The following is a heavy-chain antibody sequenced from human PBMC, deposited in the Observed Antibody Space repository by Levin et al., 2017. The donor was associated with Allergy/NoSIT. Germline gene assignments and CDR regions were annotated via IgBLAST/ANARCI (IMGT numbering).Heavy chain of an antibody. V-gene: IGHV4-59*01. Sequence: SETLSLTCTVSGDSFSTYYWSWIRQPPGKGLEWIGYIYYSGSTNYNPSLKSRVTISVDTSNNQVSLNLRSVTVADTAVYYCARDRDGYNRFDPWGQGTLVTVSS. D-gene: IGHD5-24*01. CDR2: IYYSGST. CDR1: GDSFSTYY. CDR3: ARDRDGYNRFDP. J-gene: IGHJ5*02.